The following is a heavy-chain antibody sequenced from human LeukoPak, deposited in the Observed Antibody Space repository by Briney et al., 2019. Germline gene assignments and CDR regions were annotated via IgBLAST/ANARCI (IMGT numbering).Heavy chain of an antibody. J-gene: IGHJ4*02. V-gene: IGHV5-51*01. Sequence: GESLKISCKGSGYSFTSYWIGWVRQMPGKGLEWMGIIYPGDSDTRYSPSFQGQVTISADKSISTAYLQWSSLKASGTAMYYCARSYYDILTGYSSYYFDYWGQGTLVTVSS. CDR1: GYSFTSYW. CDR2: IYPGDSDT. D-gene: IGHD3-9*01. CDR3: ARSYYDILTGYSSYYFDY.